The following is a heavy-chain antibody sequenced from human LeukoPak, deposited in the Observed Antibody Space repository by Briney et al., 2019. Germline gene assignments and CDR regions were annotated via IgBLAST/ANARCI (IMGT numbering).Heavy chain of an antibody. Sequence: ASVTVSCKASGYTFTSFGISWVRQAPGQGLELMGLISPYNGNTNYAQKFQGRVSMSTDTSTSTAYMDLKSLRSDDTAIYDCARARNIVLIPVATGNWFDPWGQGTLVSVSS. CDR3: ARARNIVLIPVATGNWFDP. CDR1: GYTFTSFG. V-gene: IGHV1-18*01. J-gene: IGHJ5*02. D-gene: IGHD2-8*01. CDR2: ISPYNGNT.